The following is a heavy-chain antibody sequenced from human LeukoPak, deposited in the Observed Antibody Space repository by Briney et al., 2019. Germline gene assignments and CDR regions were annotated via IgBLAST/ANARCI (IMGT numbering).Heavy chain of an antibody. Sequence: PSETLSLTCAVYGGSFSGYYWSWIRQPPGKGLEWIGEINHSGSTNYNPSLKSRVTISVDTSKNQFSLKLSSVTAADTAVYYCARRLAWSRNYYFDYWGQGTLVTVSS. J-gene: IGHJ4*02. D-gene: IGHD3/OR15-3a*01. CDR2: INHSGST. CDR1: GGSFSGYY. V-gene: IGHV4-34*01. CDR3: ARRLAWSRNYYFDY.